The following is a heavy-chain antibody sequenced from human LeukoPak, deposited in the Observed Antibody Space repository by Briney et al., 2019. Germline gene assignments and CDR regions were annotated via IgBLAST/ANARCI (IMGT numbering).Heavy chain of an antibody. Sequence: GGSLRLSCAASGFTFGAYTINWVRQAPGKGLEWVSCIFSRSESILYADSVRGRFTISRDNSKDTLSLQINSLRTEDTAVYYCVGDSVGIRYWGQGTLVTVSS. CDR1: GFTFGAYT. CDR3: VGDSVGIRY. D-gene: IGHD1-26*01. CDR2: IFSRSESI. J-gene: IGHJ4*02. V-gene: IGHV3-21*01.